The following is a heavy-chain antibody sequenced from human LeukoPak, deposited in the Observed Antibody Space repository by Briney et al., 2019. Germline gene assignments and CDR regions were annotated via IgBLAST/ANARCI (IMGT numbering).Heavy chain of an antibody. CDR1: GGSISSYY. V-gene: IGHV4-59*01. J-gene: IGHJ4*02. Sequence: SETLSLTCTDSGGSISSYYWSWIRQPPGKGLEWIGYIYYSGSTNYNPSLKSRVTISVDTSKNQFSLKLSSVTAADTAVYYCARRDGYKKYYFDYRGQGTLVTVSS. CDR2: IYYSGST. D-gene: IGHD5-24*01. CDR3: ARRDGYKKYYFDY.